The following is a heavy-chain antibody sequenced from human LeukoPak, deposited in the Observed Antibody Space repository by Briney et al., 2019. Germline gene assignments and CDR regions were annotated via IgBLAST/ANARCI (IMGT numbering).Heavy chain of an antibody. V-gene: IGHV3-30*04. J-gene: IGHJ4*02. CDR3: TRVGYIDEGIDY. CDR2: ISYSGGDNK. CDR1: GFTFSSYA. D-gene: IGHD5-24*01. Sequence: GGSLRLSCAASGFTFSSYAMHWVRQAPGKGLEWVAVISYSGGDNKYYADSVNGRFTISRDNSKNTLFLQMNSLRPEDTAVYYCTRVGYIDEGIDYWGQGTLVTVSS.